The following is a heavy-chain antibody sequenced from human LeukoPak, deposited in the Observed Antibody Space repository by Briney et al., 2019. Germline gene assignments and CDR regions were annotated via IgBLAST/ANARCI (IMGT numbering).Heavy chain of an antibody. CDR3: ARDGYDYVWGSYRPH. J-gene: IGHJ4*02. CDR1: GFTFSSYA. Sequence: GGSLRLSCAASGFTFSSYAMSWVRQAPGKGLEWVSAISGSGGSTYYADSVKGRFTISRDNAKNSLYLQMNSLRAEDTAVYYCARDGYDYVWGSYRPHWGQGTLVTVSS. CDR2: ISGSGGST. D-gene: IGHD3-16*02. V-gene: IGHV3-23*01.